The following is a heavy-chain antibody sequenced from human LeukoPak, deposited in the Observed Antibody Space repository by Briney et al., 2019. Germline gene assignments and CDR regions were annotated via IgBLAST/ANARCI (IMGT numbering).Heavy chain of an antibody. CDR3: ARGLMPYYYYYMDV. J-gene: IGHJ6*03. Sequence: GGSLRLSCAASGFSFSSYTMHWVRQAPGEGLEWVSSISSGGSNVFYGDSLKGRFTISRDNAKNSLYLQMNSLRAEDTAVYYCARGLMPYYYYYMDVWGKGTTVTVSS. D-gene: IGHD2-2*01. V-gene: IGHV3-21*01. CDR2: ISSGGSNV. CDR1: GFSFSSYT.